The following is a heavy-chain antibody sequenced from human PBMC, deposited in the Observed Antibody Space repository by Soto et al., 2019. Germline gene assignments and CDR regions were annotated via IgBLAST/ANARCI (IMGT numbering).Heavy chain of an antibody. V-gene: IGHV1-3*01. J-gene: IGHJ6*02. CDR2: INAASGYT. CDR1: GYTSTSHA. Sequence: ASVKVSCKASGYTSTSHAMHWVRQAPGQRLEWMGWINAASGYTKYSQKFQGRVTITRDTSASTVYMELSSLRSEDTAVYYCARWVVAGYYYYYAMDVWGQGTTVT. CDR3: ARWVVAGYYYYYAMDV. D-gene: IGHD2-15*01.